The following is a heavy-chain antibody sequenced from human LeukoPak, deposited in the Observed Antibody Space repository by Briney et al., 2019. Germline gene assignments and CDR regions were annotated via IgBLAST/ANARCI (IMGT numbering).Heavy chain of an antibody. D-gene: IGHD5-24*01. V-gene: IGHV3-7*01. Sequence: GGSLRLSCAASGFTFSSYWMSWVRQAPGKGLDWVANIKQDGSEKYYVDSVKGRFTISRDNAKNSLYLQMNSLRAEDTGVYYCARYPGWLQFRGEDYFDYWGQGTLVTVSS. CDR2: IKQDGSEK. J-gene: IGHJ4*02. CDR1: GFTFSSYW. CDR3: ARYPGWLQFRGEDYFDY.